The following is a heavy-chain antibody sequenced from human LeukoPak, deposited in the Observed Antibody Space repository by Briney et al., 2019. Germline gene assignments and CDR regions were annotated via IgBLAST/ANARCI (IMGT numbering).Heavy chain of an antibody. D-gene: IGHD3-22*01. CDR2: ISGSGGST. Sequence: SGGSLRLSCAASGFTFSSYAMGWVRQAPGKGLEWVSAISGSGGSTYYADSVKGRFTISRDNSKNTLYLQMNSLRAEDTAVYYCAKEYYYDSSGPPADFQHWGQGTLVTVSS. J-gene: IGHJ1*01. CDR3: AKEYYYDSSGPPADFQH. V-gene: IGHV3-23*01. CDR1: GFTFSSYA.